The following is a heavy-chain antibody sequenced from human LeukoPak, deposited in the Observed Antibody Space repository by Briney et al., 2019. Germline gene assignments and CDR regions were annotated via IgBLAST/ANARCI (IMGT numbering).Heavy chain of an antibody. D-gene: IGHD2-21*01. V-gene: IGHV4-4*07. CDR2: IYTSGST. CDR1: GGSISSYY. Sequence: PSETLSLTCTVSGGSISSYYWSWIRQPAGKGLEWIGRIYTSGSTNYNPSLKSRVTMSVDTSKNQFSLKLSSVTAADTAVYYCAREGGAYCGGDCYPNFDYWGRGTLVTVSS. CDR3: AREGGAYCGGDCYPNFDY. J-gene: IGHJ4*02.